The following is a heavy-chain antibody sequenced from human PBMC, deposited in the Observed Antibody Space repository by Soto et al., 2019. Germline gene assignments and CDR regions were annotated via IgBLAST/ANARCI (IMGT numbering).Heavy chain of an antibody. V-gene: IGHV3-21*01. CDR2: ISSSSSYI. J-gene: IGHJ4*02. D-gene: IGHD3-16*02. CDR3: ARGDYDYVWGSYRYYFDY. CDR1: GFTFSSYS. Sequence: GGSLRLSCAASGFTFSSYSMNWVRQAPGKGLEWVSSISSSSSYIYYADSVKGRFTISRDNAKNSLYLQMNSLRAEDTAVYYCARGDYDYVWGSYRYYFDYWGQGTLVTV.